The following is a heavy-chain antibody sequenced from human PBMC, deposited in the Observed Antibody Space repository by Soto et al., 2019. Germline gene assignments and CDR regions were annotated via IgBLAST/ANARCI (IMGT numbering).Heavy chain of an antibody. CDR1: GGTFSSYA. J-gene: IGHJ5*02. D-gene: IGHD2-2*01. CDR2: IIPIFGTA. Sequence: QVQLVQSGAEVKKPGSSVKVSCKASGGTFSSYAISWVRQAPGQGLEWMGGIIPIFGTANYAQKFQGRVTITRDTSASTAYMELSSLRSEDTAVYYCARGVGYCSSTSCPWAWFDPWGQGTLVTVSS. CDR3: ARGVGYCSSTSCPWAWFDP. V-gene: IGHV1-69*06.